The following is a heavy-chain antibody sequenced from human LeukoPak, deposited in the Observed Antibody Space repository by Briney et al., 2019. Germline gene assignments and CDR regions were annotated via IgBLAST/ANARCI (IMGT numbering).Heavy chain of an antibody. D-gene: IGHD6-13*01. Sequence: SETLSLTCTVSGGSISSCYWSWIRQPAGKGLEWIGRIYTSGSTNYNPSLKSRVTMSVDTSKNQFSLKLSSVTAADTAVYYWAKADIPGSWPLDYWGQGTLVTVSS. V-gene: IGHV4-4*07. CDR3: AKADIPGSWPLDY. CDR2: IYTSGST. J-gene: IGHJ4*02. CDR1: GGSISSCY.